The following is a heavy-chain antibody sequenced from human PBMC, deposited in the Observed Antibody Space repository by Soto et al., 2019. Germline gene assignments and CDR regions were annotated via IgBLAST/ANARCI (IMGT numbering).Heavy chain of an antibody. D-gene: IGHD3-22*01. CDR1: GFTFSSYA. Sequence: GGSLRLSCAASGFTFSSYAMSWVRQAPGKGLEWVSAISGSGGSTYYADSVKGRFTISRDNSKNTLYLQMNSLRAEDTAVYYCASAVPPYYYDSSGYYPDYWGQGTLVTVSS. J-gene: IGHJ4*02. V-gene: IGHV3-23*01. CDR3: ASAVPPYYYDSSGYYPDY. CDR2: ISGSGGST.